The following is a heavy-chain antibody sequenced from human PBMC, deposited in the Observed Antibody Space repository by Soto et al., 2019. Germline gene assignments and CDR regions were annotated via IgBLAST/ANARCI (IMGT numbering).Heavy chain of an antibody. CDR3: ARDRNSGSRPDAFDI. D-gene: IGHD1-26*01. V-gene: IGHV4-4*02. Sequence: SETLSLTCAVSGGSINSYSWWSWVRQPPGKGLEWIGEIDLGGTINYNPSLKSRVTISRDKSKNQISLKLTSVTAADTAVYYCARDRNSGSRPDAFDIWGQGTMVTVSS. CDR2: IDLGGTI. CDR1: GGSINSYSW. J-gene: IGHJ3*02.